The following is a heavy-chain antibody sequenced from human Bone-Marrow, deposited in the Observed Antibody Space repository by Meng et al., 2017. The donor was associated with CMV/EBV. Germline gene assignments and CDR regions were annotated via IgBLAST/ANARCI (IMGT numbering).Heavy chain of an antibody. CDR1: GGTFSSYA. Sequence: ASVKVSCKPSGGTFSSYAISWVRQAPGQGLEWMGWISPYNGNTNYAQKVQGRVTMTTDTSTRTAYMELRSLRSDDTAVYFCAIDRRMIAARPRDYSYGMGVWGQGTTVTVSS. V-gene: IGHV1-18*01. CDR2: ISPYNGNT. CDR3: AIDRRMIAARPRDYSYGMGV. D-gene: IGHD6-6*01. J-gene: IGHJ6*02.